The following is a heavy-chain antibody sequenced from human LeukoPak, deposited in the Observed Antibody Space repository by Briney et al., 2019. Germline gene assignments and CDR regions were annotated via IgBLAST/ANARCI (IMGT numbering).Heavy chain of an antibody. D-gene: IGHD2-2*01. V-gene: IGHV4-59*12. Sequence: PSETLSLTCTVSGGSISDYYWSWIRQAPGKRLEYIGYVYYSGSTNYNPSLKSRVTISVDTSKNQFSLKLSSVTAADTAVYYCARGREELVVPAYYFDYWGQGTLVTVSS. J-gene: IGHJ4*02. CDR1: GGSISDYY. CDR3: ARGREELVVPAYYFDY. CDR2: VYYSGST.